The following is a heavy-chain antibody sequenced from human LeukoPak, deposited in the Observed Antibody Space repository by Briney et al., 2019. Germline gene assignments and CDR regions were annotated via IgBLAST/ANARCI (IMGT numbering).Heavy chain of an antibody. CDR1: GFTVSSNY. CDR2: IYSGGST. J-gene: IGHJ4*02. D-gene: IGHD2-15*01. Sequence: GGSLRLSCAASGFTVSSNYMSWVRQAPGKGLEWVSVIYSGGSTYYADSVKGRFTISRDNSKNTLYLQMNSLRAEDTAVYYCARVVVLGYYFDYWGQGTLVTVSS. V-gene: IGHV3-66*01. CDR3: ARVVVLGYYFDY.